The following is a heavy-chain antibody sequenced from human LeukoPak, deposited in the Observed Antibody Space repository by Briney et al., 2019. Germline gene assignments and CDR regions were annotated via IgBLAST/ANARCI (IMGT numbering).Heavy chain of an antibody. CDR2: LYGDAST. CDR3: ASRGDDYDILTGYNHYFDY. Sequence: GGSLRLSCAASGFIVSTNYMSWVRQAPGKGLEWISVLYGDASTNYADSVKGRFTISRDDSKNTLYLQMNSLRAEDTAVYYCASRGDDYDILTGYNHYFDYWGQGTLVTVSS. V-gene: IGHV3-66*01. J-gene: IGHJ4*02. D-gene: IGHD3-9*01. CDR1: GFIVSTNY.